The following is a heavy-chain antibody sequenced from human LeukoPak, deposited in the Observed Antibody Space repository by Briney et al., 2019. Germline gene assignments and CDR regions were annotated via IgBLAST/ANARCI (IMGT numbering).Heavy chain of an antibody. J-gene: IGHJ6*02. CDR2: INSDGSST. CDR1: GFTFSSYW. CDR3: GRGNYYGVDV. V-gene: IGHV3-74*01. Sequence: PGGSLRLSCAASGFTFSSYWMHWVRQAPGKGLVWISRINSDGSSTSYVDSVKGRFTISRDNAKNTLYLQMNSLRAEDTAVYYCGRGNYYGVDVWGQGTTVTVSS.